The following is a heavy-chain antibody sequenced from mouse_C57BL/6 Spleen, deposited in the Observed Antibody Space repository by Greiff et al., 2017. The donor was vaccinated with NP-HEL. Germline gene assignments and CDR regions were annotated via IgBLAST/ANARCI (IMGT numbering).Heavy chain of an antibody. J-gene: IGHJ2*01. CDR3: ARLDYDYDEGGFDY. Sequence: EVQLVESGPELVKPGASVKISCKASGYSFTDYNMNWVKQNNGKSLEWIGVINPNYGTTGYNQKFKGKATLTVDQSSSTAYMQLNSLTSEDSAVYYCARLDYDYDEGGFDYWGQGTTLTVSS. CDR1: GYSFTDYN. V-gene: IGHV1-39*01. D-gene: IGHD2-4*01. CDR2: INPNYGTT.